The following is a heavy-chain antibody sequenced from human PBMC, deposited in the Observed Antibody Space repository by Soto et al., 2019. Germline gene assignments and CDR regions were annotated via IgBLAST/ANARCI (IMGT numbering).Heavy chain of an antibody. D-gene: IGHD3-3*01. Sequence: PGGSLRLSCAASGFTFSSYAMSWVRQAPGKGLEWVSAISGSGGSTYYADTVKGRFTISRDNSKNTLYLQMNSLRAEDTAVYYCAIPGFYDFWWVYQFDYWGQGTLVTVSS. CDR1: GFTFSSYA. CDR3: AIPGFYDFWWVYQFDY. V-gene: IGHV3-23*01. J-gene: IGHJ4*02. CDR2: ISGSGGST.